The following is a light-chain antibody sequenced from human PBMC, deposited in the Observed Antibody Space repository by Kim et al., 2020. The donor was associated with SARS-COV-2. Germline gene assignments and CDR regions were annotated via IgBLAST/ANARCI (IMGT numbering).Light chain of an antibody. CDR1: QSVTSS. CDR3: QQYSAWPRG. CDR2: GAS. Sequence: EVVMTQSPATLSVSPGERATLCCRASQSVTSSLAWYQQRPGQAPRLLILGASTRATGVPARFSGSGSGTEFTLTISSLQSEDFAVYYCQQYSAWPRGFGQGTKLEI. J-gene: IGKJ2*03. V-gene: IGKV3-15*01.